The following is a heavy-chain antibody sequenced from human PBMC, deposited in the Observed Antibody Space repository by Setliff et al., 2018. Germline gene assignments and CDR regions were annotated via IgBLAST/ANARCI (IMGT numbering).Heavy chain of an antibody. D-gene: IGHD3-3*01. CDR3: ARMSRFQYIDV. Sequence: AETLSLTCTVSGYPISRGFYWGWIRQSPGKGLEWIGSVYHSGSSYQNPSLKSRVTISLDTSKNQFSLSLTSVTAEDTAVYYCARMSRFQYIDVWDKGTTVTVSS. CDR2: VYHSGSS. V-gene: IGHV4-38-2*02. J-gene: IGHJ6*03. CDR1: GYPISRGFY.